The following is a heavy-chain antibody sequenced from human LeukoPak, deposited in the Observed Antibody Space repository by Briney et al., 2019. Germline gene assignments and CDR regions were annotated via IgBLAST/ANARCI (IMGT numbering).Heavy chain of an antibody. D-gene: IGHD6-13*01. CDR3: ARRARYHSSFPLDF. J-gene: IGHJ4*02. CDR2: VDPTDSDV. CDR1: GLIFNTYW. Sequence: GESLKISCKGSGLIFNTYWISWVRQMPGKGLEWMGIVDPTDSDVDYSPSFQGHVTISSDTSTSTVYLQWSSLKASDTAVYYCARRARYHSSFPLDFWGQGTQVIVSS. V-gene: IGHV5-10-1*01.